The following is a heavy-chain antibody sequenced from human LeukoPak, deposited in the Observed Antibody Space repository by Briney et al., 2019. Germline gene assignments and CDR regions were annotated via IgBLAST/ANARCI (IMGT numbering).Heavy chain of an antibody. J-gene: IGHJ4*02. CDR1: GGSIRNYF. CDR3: ARGQKYRSGYTVTELGSGYFDY. D-gene: IGHD5-18*01. CDR2: FYYSDST. Sequence: SETLSLTCTVSGGSIRNYFWSWIRQPPGKGLESIAYFYYSDSTNYNPSLKSRLSVSVDTSRNQFSLKLSSVTAADTGVYYCARGQKYRSGYTVTELGSGYFDYWGQGPLVTVSS. V-gene: IGHV4-59*01.